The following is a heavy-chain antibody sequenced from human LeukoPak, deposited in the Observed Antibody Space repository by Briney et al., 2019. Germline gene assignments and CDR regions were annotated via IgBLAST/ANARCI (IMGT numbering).Heavy chain of an antibody. CDR1: GFTFSSYW. J-gene: IGHJ4*02. V-gene: IGHV3-74*01. CDR3: ASGYSGYDPFDY. CDR2: INSDGSST. Sequence: PGGSLRLSCAASGFTFSSYWMHWVRQAPGKGLVWVSRINSDGSSTSYADSVKGRFTISRDNAKNTLYLQMNSLRAEDTAVYYCASGYSGYDPFDYWGQGTLVTVSS. D-gene: IGHD5-12*01.